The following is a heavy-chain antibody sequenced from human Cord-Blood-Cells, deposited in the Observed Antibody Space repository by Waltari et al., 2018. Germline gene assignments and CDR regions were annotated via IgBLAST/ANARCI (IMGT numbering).Heavy chain of an antibody. Sequence: QVQLVESGGGVVQPGRSLRLSCAASGFTFSSYAMHWVRQAPGKGLEWVAVISYDGSNKYYADSVKGRFTISRDNSKNTLYLQMNSLRAEDTAVYYCARDRGIAAAGRKFYYYGMDVWDQGP. V-gene: IGHV3-30-3*01. CDR1: GFTFSSYA. CDR2: ISYDGSNK. J-gene: IGHJ6*02. CDR3: ARDRGIAAAGRKFYYYGMDV. D-gene: IGHD6-13*01.